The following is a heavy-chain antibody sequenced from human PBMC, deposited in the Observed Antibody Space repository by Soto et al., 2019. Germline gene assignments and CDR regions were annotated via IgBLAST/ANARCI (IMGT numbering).Heavy chain of an antibody. Sequence: SGPTLVNPTQTLTLTCTLSGLSLNTTAVGVGWVRQPPGKALEWLAVIYWNDAKRYSPSLKSRLTLTKDTSKNQVVLTMTNMDPVDTATYYCGHWSYSTGWSDYWGQGALVTVSS. CDR3: GHWSYSTGWSDY. D-gene: IGHD6-19*01. V-gene: IGHV2-5*01. CDR1: GLSLNTTAVG. CDR2: IYWNDAK. J-gene: IGHJ4*02.